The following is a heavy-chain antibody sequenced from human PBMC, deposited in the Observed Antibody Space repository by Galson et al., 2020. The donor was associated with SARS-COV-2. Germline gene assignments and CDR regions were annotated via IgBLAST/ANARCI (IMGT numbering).Heavy chain of an antibody. D-gene: IGHD3-10*01. Sequence: ASVKVSCKASGYTFTAYFMHWVRQAPGQGLEWMGWINPNSGGTNYAQKFLGRVTMTRDTSISTAYMALSRLRSDDTAVYCCASYYVGSKSYYTYYYYGVDVWGQGTTVTVSS. CDR2: INPNSGGT. J-gene: IGHJ6*02. CDR1: GYTFTAYF. CDR3: ASYYVGSKSYYTYYYYGVDV. V-gene: IGHV1-2*02.